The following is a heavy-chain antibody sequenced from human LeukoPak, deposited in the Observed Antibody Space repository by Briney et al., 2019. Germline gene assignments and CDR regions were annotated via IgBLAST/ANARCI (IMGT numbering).Heavy chain of an antibody. V-gene: IGHV4-34*01. Sequence: SETLSLTCAVYGGSFSGDYWSWIRQPPGKGLEWIGEINHSGSTNYNPSLKSRVTISVDTSKNQFSLKLSSVTAADTAVYYCARGRGVRGVISRYYYYYYMDVWGKGTTVTISS. CDR2: INHSGST. CDR1: GGSFSGDY. D-gene: IGHD3-10*01. CDR3: ARGRGVRGVISRYYYYYYMDV. J-gene: IGHJ6*03.